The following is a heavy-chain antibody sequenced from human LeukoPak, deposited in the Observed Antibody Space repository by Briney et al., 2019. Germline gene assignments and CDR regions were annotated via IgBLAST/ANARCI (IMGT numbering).Heavy chain of an antibody. CDR3: AREFGYYDSSGYLAY. Sequence: SETLSLTCTVSGGSISSYYWSWLRQPPGKGLEWIGYIYYSGSTNYNPSLKSRVTISVDASKNQFSLKLSSVTAADTAVYYCAREFGYYDSSGYLAYWGQGTLVTVSS. CDR1: GGSISSYY. CDR2: IYYSGST. D-gene: IGHD3-22*01. J-gene: IGHJ4*02. V-gene: IGHV4-59*12.